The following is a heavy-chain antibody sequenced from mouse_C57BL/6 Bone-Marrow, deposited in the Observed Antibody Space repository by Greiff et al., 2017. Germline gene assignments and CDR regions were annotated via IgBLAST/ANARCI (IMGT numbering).Heavy chain of an antibody. Sequence: EVQLVESGGGLVHPGGSMKLSCAASGFTFSDAWMDLVRQSPEKGLELVAEIRNKANNHAPYYAESVKGRFHILRDDSKSSVYLQMNSLRAEDTGIYYCTRQNWDYAMHYSGQRASVTVSS. CDR1: GFTFSDAW. J-gene: IGHJ4*01. D-gene: IGHD4-1*01. V-gene: IGHV6-6*01. CDR2: IRNKANNHAP. CDR3: TRQNWDYAMHY.